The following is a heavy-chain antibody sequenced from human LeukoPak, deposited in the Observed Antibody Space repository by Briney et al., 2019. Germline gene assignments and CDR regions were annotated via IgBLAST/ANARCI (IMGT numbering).Heavy chain of an antibody. CDR2: INPNSGGT. Sequence: ASVKVSCKASGYTFTGYYMHWVRQAPGQGLEWMGWINPNSGGTNYAQKFQGRVTMTRDTSISTAYMELGRLRSDDTAVYYCARLLGYCSGGSCRGLFDPWGQGTLVTVSS. CDR1: GYTFTGYY. J-gene: IGHJ5*02. CDR3: ARLLGYCSGGSCRGLFDP. V-gene: IGHV1-2*02. D-gene: IGHD2-15*01.